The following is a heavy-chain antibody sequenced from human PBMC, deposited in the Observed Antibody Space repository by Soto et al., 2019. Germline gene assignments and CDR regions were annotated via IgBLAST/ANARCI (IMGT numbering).Heavy chain of an antibody. J-gene: IGHJ5*02. CDR2: IIPILGIA. D-gene: IGHD3-3*01. CDR3: ARDLRIPYDDFWSAVTWFDP. Sequence: ASVKVSCKASGGTFSSYTISWVRQAPGQGLEWMGRIIPILGIANYAQKFQGRVTITADKSTSTAYMELSSLRSEDTAVYYCARDLRIPYDDFWSAVTWFDPWGQGTVVTVSS. CDR1: GGTFSSYT. V-gene: IGHV1-69*04.